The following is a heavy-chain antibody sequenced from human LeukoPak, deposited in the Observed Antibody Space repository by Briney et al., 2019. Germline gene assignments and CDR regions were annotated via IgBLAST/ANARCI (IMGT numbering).Heavy chain of an antibody. CDR3: ARRGIVATIADYCYYYMDV. V-gene: IGHV5-51*01. CDR2: IYPGDSDT. CDR1: GYSFTSYW. Sequence: GESLKISCKGSGYSFTSYWIGWVRQMPGKGLEWMGIIYPGDSDTRYSPSFQGQVTISADKSISTAYLQWSSLKASDTAMYYCARRGIVATIADYCYYYMDVWGKGTTVTVSS. J-gene: IGHJ6*03. D-gene: IGHD5-12*01.